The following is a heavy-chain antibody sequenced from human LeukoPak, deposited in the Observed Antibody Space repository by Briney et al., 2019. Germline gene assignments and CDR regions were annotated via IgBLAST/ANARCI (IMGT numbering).Heavy chain of an antibody. CDR3: AREQWPDIY. CDR1: GGSFSGYY. CDR2: INHSGST. Sequence: SETLSLTCAVYGGSFSGYYWSWIRQPPGKGLEWIGEINHSGSTNYNPSLKSRVTISVDTSKNQFSLELSSVTAADTAVYYCAREQWPDIYWGQGTLVTVSS. D-gene: IGHD6-19*01. J-gene: IGHJ4*02. V-gene: IGHV4-34*01.